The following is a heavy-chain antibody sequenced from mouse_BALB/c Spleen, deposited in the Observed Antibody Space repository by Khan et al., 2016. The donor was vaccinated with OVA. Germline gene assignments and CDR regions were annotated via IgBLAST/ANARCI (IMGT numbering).Heavy chain of an antibody. V-gene: IGHV14-1*02. CDR1: GFNINDYY. J-gene: IGHJ4*01. CDR2: IDPENGNT. D-gene: IGHD1-1*02. Sequence: VQLQQSGAELVRPGALVKLSCKASGFNINDYYIHWVKQRPEQGLEWIGWIDPENGNTIYDPKFQGKASMTADTSSNTAYLQLSSLTSEDTAVYYCARRDYDAMDYWGQGTSVTVSS. CDR3: ARRDYDAMDY.